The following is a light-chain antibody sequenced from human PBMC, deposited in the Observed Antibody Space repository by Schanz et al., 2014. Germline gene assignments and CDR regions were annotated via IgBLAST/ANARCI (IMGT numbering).Light chain of an antibody. CDR1: QSVRSSA. J-gene: IGKJ4*01. CDR2: GAS. V-gene: IGKV3-20*01. Sequence: EVVLTQSPGTLSLSPGESAALSCRASQSVRSSALVWYQQKPGQAPRLLIYGASIRATGIPDRFSGSGFGTDFALTITRLEPEDFVVYYCQHYDGPPLTFGGGTKVEIQ. CDR3: QHYDGPPLT.